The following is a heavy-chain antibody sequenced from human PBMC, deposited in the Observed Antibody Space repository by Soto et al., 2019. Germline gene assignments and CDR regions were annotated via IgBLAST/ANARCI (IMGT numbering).Heavy chain of an antibody. J-gene: IGHJ5*02. Sequence: QVQLVQSGAEVKKPGASVKVSCKASGYTFTSYYMHWVRQTPGQGLEWMGIINPGGGSTSYAQKFQGRGTRTRHTPTSKVYMELSSVRSEDTAVYYCARDGEDIAVAGTEDGFDPWGQGTLVTVSS. CDR2: INPGGGST. CDR3: ARDGEDIAVAGTEDGFDP. CDR1: GYTFTSYY. D-gene: IGHD6-19*01. V-gene: IGHV1-46*03.